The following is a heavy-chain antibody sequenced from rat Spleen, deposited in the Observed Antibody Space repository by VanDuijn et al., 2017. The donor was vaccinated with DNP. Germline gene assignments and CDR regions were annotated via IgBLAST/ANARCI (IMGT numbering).Heavy chain of an antibody. V-gene: IGHV5-22*01. CDR1: GFSFSNCY. CDR2: ISYYGGSA. J-gene: IGHJ2*01. CDR3: VRPHYYDGSFQRY. D-gene: IGHD1-12*02. Sequence: EVQLVESGGGLVQPGMSLSLSCAASGFSFSNCYMAWVRQSPTKGLEWVAYISYYGGSAYNGDSVKGRFTISRDNARNTLYLQMNSLRSEDMATYYCVRPHYYDGSFQRYWGQGVMVTVSS.